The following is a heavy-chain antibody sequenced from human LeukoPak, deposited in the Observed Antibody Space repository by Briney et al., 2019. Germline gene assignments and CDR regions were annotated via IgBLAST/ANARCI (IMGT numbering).Heavy chain of an antibody. CDR2: ISSSSSTI. CDR1: GFTVSSNY. D-gene: IGHD6-13*01. J-gene: IGHJ4*02. Sequence: GGSLRLSCAASGFTVSSNYMSWVRQAPGKGLEWVSYISSSSSTIYYADSVKGRFTISRDNAKNSLYLQMNSLRAEDTAVYYCARGDSSSYDYWGQGTLVTVSS. V-gene: IGHV3-48*01. CDR3: ARGDSSSYDY.